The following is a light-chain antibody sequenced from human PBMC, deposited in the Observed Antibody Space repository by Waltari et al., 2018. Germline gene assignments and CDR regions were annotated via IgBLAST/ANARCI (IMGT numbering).Light chain of an antibody. V-gene: IGLV2-8*01. Sequence: QSALTQLPSASGSPGPPVTIPCPGTSRAVGAYTYVSWYQQHPGKAPKLMVYEVSKRPSGVPDRFSGSKSGNTASLTVSGLQAEDEADYFCSSYAGSKYVFGTGTKLTVL. CDR3: SSYAGSKYV. CDR2: EVS. CDR1: SRAVGAYTY. J-gene: IGLJ1*01.